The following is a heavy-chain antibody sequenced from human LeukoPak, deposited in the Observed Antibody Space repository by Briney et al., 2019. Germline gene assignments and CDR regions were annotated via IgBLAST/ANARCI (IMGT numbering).Heavy chain of an antibody. D-gene: IGHD3-22*01. CDR3: ARDPGAYYDSSGYLNWFDP. CDR1: GGSITTRSYY. CDR2: MHHSGST. J-gene: IGHJ5*02. V-gene: IGHV4-39*07. Sequence: SETQSLTCSVSGGSITTRSYYWGWIRQPPGKGLEWIGSMHHSGSTYYNPSLKSRVTTSVDTSKNQFSLKLSSVTAADTAVYYCARDPGAYYDSSGYLNWFDPWGQGTLVTVSS.